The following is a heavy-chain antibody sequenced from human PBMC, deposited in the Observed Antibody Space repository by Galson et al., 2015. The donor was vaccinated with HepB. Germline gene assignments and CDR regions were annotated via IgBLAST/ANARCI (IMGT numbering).Heavy chain of an antibody. Sequence: SCAGSGFIFRHHAMAWIRQAPGKGLEWVSGINGRGSTSSYSDAGKGRFSISRENSTDPVFLQMDNLRAEDTAVYYCVKEGSWFGGDWFDPWGQGALVTVS. V-gene: IGHV3-23*01. J-gene: IGHJ5*02. CDR2: INGRGSTS. D-gene: IGHD3-16*01. CDR3: VKEGSWFGGDWFDP. CDR1: GFIFRHHA.